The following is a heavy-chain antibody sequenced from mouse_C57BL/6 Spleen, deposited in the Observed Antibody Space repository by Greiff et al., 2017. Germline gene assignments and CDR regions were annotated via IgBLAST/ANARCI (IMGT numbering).Heavy chain of an antibody. CDR2: IYPGSGST. CDR1: GYTFTSYW. CDR3: ARWGSSSWFAY. Sequence: QVQLQQPGAELVKPGASVKMSCKASGYTFTSYWITWVKQRPGQGLAWIGDIYPGSGSTNYNEKFKSKATLTVDTSSSTAYMQLSSLTSEDSAFYYCARWGSSSWFAYWGQGTLVTVSA. D-gene: IGHD1-1*01. J-gene: IGHJ3*01. V-gene: IGHV1-55*01.